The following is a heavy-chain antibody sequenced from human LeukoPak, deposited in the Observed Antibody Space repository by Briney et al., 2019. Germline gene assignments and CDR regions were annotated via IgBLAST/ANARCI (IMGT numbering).Heavy chain of an antibody. Sequence: GGSLRLSCAASGFTFSSYSMNWVRQAPGKGLEWVSSISSSSSYIYYADSVKGRFTISRDNAKNSLYLQMNNLRAEDTAVYYCARVEGVYDGYWGQGTLVTVSS. CDR1: GFTFSSYS. D-gene: IGHD2-8*01. CDR2: ISSSSSYI. V-gene: IGHV3-21*01. CDR3: ARVEGVYDGY. J-gene: IGHJ4*02.